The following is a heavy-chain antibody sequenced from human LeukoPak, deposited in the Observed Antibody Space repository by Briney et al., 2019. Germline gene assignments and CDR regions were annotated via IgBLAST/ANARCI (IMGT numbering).Heavy chain of an antibody. CDR2: IYSGGNT. D-gene: IGHD1-1*01. V-gene: IGHV3-53*01. J-gene: IGHJ6*02. Sequence: PGGSLRLSCAASGFSVSNTYMTWVRQAPGKGLQWVSLIYSGGNTYYAESVKDRFSMSRDMSKNTLHLEMNSLIVEDTGVYYCARGPDQLYYGLDVWGQGTAVIVSS. CDR3: ARGPDQLYYGLDV. CDR1: GFSVSNTY.